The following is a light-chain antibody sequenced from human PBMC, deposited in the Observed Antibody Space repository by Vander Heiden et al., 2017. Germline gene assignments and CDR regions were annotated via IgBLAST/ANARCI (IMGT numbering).Light chain of an antibody. Sequence: DIQMTQSPSSLYASVGDRVTITCRASQMIGDYLNWYQQKPGKAPNLLIYAASTLQSGVPSRFSGSGSGTDVTLTISSLHPEDFATYYCQQSDSTPYTFGQGTKVEIK. CDR2: AAS. J-gene: IGKJ2*01. CDR1: QMIGDY. V-gene: IGKV1-39*01. CDR3: QQSDSTPYT.